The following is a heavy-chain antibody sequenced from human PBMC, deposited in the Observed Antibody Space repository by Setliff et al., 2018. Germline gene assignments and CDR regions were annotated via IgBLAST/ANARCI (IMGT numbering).Heavy chain of an antibody. J-gene: IGHJ4*02. CDR2: INTGGGSA. V-gene: IGHV1-46*01. D-gene: IGHD6-13*01. CDR1: GYAFTNYY. CDR3: VRGGLAAAGKKGVFEH. Sequence: ASVKVSCKASGYAFTNYYVFWVRQAPGQGPEWMGTINTGGGSASIVDQFQGRVTMTRDTSTSTVYLDLNSLRSDDTAVYYCVRGGLAAAGKKGVFEHWGQGTLVTVSS.